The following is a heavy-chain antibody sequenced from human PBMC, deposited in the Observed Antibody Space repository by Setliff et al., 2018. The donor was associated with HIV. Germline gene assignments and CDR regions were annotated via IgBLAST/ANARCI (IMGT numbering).Heavy chain of an antibody. D-gene: IGHD2-15*01. V-gene: IGHV1-45*02. CDR2: ITPFNGNT. Sequence: SVKVSCKASGYTFTYRYLHWVRQAPGQALEWMGWITPFNGNTNYAQKFQDRVTITRDRSMSTAYMELSSLKVEDTAVYYCTTLLSGVGTDVFDIWGQGTMVTVSS. CDR1: GYTFTYRY. CDR3: TTLLSGVGTDVFDI. J-gene: IGHJ3*02.